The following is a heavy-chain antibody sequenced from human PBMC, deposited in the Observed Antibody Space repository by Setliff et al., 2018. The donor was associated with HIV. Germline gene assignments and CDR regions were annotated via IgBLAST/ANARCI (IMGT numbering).Heavy chain of an antibody. D-gene: IGHD3-3*02. CDR2: INEDGSVR. Sequence: GGSLRLSCAVSGLSFGDYRMNWVRQAPGKGLEWVANINEDGSVRYYVDSVKGRFIISRDEAKNTVFLQMNSLKVEDTAIYYCATISGVPDYWGQGTLVTV. CDR3: ATISGVPDY. J-gene: IGHJ4*02. CDR1: GLSFGDYR. V-gene: IGHV3-7*03.